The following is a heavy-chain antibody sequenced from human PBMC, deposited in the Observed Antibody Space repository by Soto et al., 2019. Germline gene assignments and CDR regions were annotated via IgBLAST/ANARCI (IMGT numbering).Heavy chain of an antibody. CDR3: ANAGIAVAVER. V-gene: IGHV3-23*01. Sequence: GGSLRLSCAASGFTFSSYAMSWVRQAPGKGLEWVSAISGSGGSTYYANAVKGRFTISRDNSKNTLYLQMNSLRAEDTAVYYCANAGIAVAVERWGQGTLVTVSS. D-gene: IGHD6-19*01. CDR1: GFTFSSYA. J-gene: IGHJ4*02. CDR2: ISGSGGST.